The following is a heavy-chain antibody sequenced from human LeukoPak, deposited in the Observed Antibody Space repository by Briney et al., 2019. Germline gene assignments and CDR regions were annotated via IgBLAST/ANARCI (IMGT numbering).Heavy chain of an antibody. V-gene: IGHV4-59*01. CDR2: IYYSGST. J-gene: IGHJ5*02. CDR1: GGSISSYY. Sequence: SETLSLTCTVSGGSISSYYWSWIRQPPGKGLEWIGYIYYSGSTNYNPSLKSRVTLSVDTSKNQFSLKLSSVTAADTAVYYCARFRLSWFDPWGQGTLVTVSS. CDR3: ARFRLSWFDP. D-gene: IGHD6-25*01.